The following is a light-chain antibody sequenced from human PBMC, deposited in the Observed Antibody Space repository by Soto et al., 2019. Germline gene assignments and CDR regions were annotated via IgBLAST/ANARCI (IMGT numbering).Light chain of an antibody. J-gene: IGKJ5*01. CDR3: QQYGSSRIT. Sequence: ESVLTDSPGTLSXSXXXXSXXXFMSSRIVSSSYLAWYQQKPGQAPRLLIYGASSRATGIPDRFSGSGSGTDFTLTNSRPEPEDFAVYYCQQYGSSRITFGQGTRLEIK. CDR1: RIVSSSY. CDR2: GAS. V-gene: IGKV3-20*01.